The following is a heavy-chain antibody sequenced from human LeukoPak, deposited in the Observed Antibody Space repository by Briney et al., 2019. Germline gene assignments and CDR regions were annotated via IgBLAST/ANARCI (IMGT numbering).Heavy chain of an antibody. D-gene: IGHD4-17*01. J-gene: IGHJ6*03. Sequence: SETLSLTCTVSGGSLSSYYWSWIRQPPAKGLEWIGSIYYSGSTNYNPSLKRRVTISVDPSKNQFSLKLSSVTAADTAVYYCASNYGDYVNGWYYYYMDLWGKGTTVTVSS. CDR3: ASNYGDYVNGWYYYYMDL. CDR2: IYYSGST. CDR1: GGSLSSYY. V-gene: IGHV4-59*01.